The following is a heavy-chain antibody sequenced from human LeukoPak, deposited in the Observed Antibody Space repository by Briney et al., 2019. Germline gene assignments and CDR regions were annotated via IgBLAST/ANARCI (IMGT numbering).Heavy chain of an antibody. CDR1: GFTVSSNY. CDR3: ARDSAIYGDYDSDAFDI. D-gene: IGHD4-17*01. J-gene: IGHJ3*02. CDR2: IYSGGST. Sequence: GGSLRLSCAASGFTVSSNYMSWVRQAPGKGLEWVSVIYSGGSTYYADSVKGRFTISRDNSKNTLYLQMNSLRAEDTAVYYCARDSAIYGDYDSDAFDIWGQGTMVTVSS. V-gene: IGHV3-66*02.